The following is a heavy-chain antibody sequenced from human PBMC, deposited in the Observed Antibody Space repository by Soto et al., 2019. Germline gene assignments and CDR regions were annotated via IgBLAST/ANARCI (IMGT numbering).Heavy chain of an antibody. V-gene: IGHV1-69*01. D-gene: IGHD3-9*01. Sequence: QVQLVQSGAEVKKPGSSVKVSCKASGGTFSSYAISWVRQAPGQGLEWMGGIIPIFGTANYGQKFQGRVTITADESTSTAYMELSSLRSEDTAVYYCASRILTGYYYYYYYYGMDVWGQGTTVTVSS. J-gene: IGHJ6*02. CDR1: GGTFSSYA. CDR3: ASRILTGYYYYYYYYGMDV. CDR2: IIPIFGTA.